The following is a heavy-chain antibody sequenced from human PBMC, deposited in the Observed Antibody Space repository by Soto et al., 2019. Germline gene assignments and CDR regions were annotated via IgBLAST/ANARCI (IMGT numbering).Heavy chain of an antibody. V-gene: IGHV3-9*01. Sequence: GGSLRLSCAASGFTFDDYAMHWVRQAPGKGLEWVSGISWNSGSIGYADSVKGRFTISRDNAKNSLYLQMNSLRAEDTALYYCAKVSGPGATTSFQHWGQGTLVTVFS. CDR1: GFTFDDYA. D-gene: IGHD1-26*01. CDR2: ISWNSGSI. J-gene: IGHJ1*01. CDR3: AKVSGPGATTSFQH.